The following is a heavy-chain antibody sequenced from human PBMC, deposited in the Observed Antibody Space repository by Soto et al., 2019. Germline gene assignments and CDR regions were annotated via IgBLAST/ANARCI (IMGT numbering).Heavy chain of an antibody. CDR3: ARIRGEWELPDYFDY. Sequence: QVQLQESGPGLVKPSETLSLTCTVSGGSISSYYWSWIRQPPGKGLEWIGYIYYSGSTNYNPSLKSRVTISVDTSKNQFSLKLSSVTAADTAVYYCARIRGEWELPDYFDYWGKGTLVTVSS. CDR2: IYYSGST. J-gene: IGHJ4*02. D-gene: IGHD1-26*01. CDR1: GGSISSYY. V-gene: IGHV4-59*08.